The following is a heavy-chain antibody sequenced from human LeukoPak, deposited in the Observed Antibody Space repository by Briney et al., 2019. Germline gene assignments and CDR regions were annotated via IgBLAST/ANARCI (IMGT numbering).Heavy chain of an antibody. CDR1: GFTFSSYE. CDR3: APQQYYYGSGSWSWFDP. Sequence: GGSLRLSCAASGFTFSSYEMNWDRQAPGKGLEWVSYISSSGSTIYYADSAKGRFTISRDNAKNSLYLQMNSLRAEDTAVYYCAPQQYYYGSGSWSWFDPWGQGPLVTVSS. CDR2: ISSSGSTI. D-gene: IGHD3-10*01. V-gene: IGHV3-48*03. J-gene: IGHJ5*02.